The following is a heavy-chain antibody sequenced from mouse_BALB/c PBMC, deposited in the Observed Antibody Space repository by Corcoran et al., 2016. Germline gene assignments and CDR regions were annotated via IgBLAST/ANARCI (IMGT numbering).Heavy chain of an antibody. V-gene: IGHV8-12*01. CDR3: ARTNGYHGAMDY. J-gene: IGHJ4*01. D-gene: IGHD2-2*01. CDR1: GFSLSTSGMG. CDR2: IYWDDDK. Sequence: QVTLKESGPGILQPSQTLSLTCSFSGFSLSTSGMGVSWIRQPSGKGLEWLAHIYWDDDKRYNPSLKSRLTISKDTSSNQVFLKITSVDTADTATYYCARTNGYHGAMDYWGQGTSVTVSS.